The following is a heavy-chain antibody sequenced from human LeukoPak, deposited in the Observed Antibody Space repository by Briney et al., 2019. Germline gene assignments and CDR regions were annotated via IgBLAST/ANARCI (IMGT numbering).Heavy chain of an antibody. Sequence: GGSLRLSCAVSGFTFSTYWMSWVRQAPGKGLEWVANIKQDGSEKNYVDSVKGRFTISRDNARNSLYLQMKSLKGEDTAVYYCARDGDATSGSFDYWGQGTLVTVSS. V-gene: IGHV3-7*01. CDR2: IKQDGSEK. D-gene: IGHD3-22*01. CDR3: ARDGDATSGSFDY. J-gene: IGHJ4*02. CDR1: GFTFSTYW.